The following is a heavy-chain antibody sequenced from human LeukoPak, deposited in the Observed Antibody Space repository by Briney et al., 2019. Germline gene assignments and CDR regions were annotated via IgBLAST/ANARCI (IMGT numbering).Heavy chain of an antibody. J-gene: IGHJ6*02. D-gene: IGHD3-3*01. Sequence: ASVKVSCKASGYTFTGYYMHWVRQAPGQGLEWMGRINPNSGGTNYAQKFQGRVTMTRDTSISTAYMELSRLRSDDTAVYHCARDPYYDFWSGYYDSGMYYYGMDVWGQGTTVTVSS. CDR3: ARDPYYDFWSGYYDSGMYYYGMDV. CDR2: INPNSGGT. V-gene: IGHV1-2*06. CDR1: GYTFTGYY.